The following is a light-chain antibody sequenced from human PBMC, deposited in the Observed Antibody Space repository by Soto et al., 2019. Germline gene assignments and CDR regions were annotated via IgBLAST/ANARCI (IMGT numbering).Light chain of an antibody. V-gene: IGKV1-5*03. CDR2: KAS. J-gene: IGKJ1*01. Sequence: DIQMTHSPSTLSASVGDRVTITCRASQSISSWLAWYQQKPGKAPKLLIYKASSLESGVPSRFSGSGSGTEFTLTISSLQPDDFAIYYCQQYNSYSWTFGQGTKVEIK. CDR1: QSISSW. CDR3: QQYNSYSWT.